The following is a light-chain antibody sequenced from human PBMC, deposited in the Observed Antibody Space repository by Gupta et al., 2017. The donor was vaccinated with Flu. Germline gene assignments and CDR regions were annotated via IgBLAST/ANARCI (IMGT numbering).Light chain of an antibody. J-gene: IGLJ3*02. Sequence: VKLTCTLSSGHSNYAIAWHPQQPEKGLGYLMKRNNDGSHIKGEGIPDRFSGSSSGAERYLSISSLQSEDEADYYCQTWASGIGVFGGGTKLTVL. CDR3: QTWASGIGV. CDR2: RNNDGSH. CDR1: SGHSNYA. V-gene: IGLV4-69*01.